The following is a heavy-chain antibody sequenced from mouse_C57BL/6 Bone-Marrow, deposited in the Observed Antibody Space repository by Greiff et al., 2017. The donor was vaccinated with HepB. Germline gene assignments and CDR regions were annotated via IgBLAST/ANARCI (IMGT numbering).Heavy chain of an antibody. CDR3: ARSYYGSSDEGYYAMDY. V-gene: IGHV15-2*01. CDR1: DSEVFPIAY. Sequence: SGSELRSPGSSVKLSCKDFDSEVFPIAYMSWVRQKPGHGFEWIGGILPSIGRTIYGEKFEDKATLDADTLSNTAYLELNSLTSEDSAIYYCARSYYGSSDEGYYAMDYWGQGTSVTVSS. D-gene: IGHD1-1*01. J-gene: IGHJ4*01. CDR2: ILPSIGRT.